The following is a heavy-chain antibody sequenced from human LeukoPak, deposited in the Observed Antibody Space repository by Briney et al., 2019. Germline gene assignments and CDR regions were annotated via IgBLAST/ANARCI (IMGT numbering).Heavy chain of an antibody. CDR1: GFTFNSYA. Sequence: GGSLRLSCAASGFTFNSYAMYWVRQAPGKGLEWVSGIFGSGGSAHYADSVKGRFTISRDTSKNTLYLQMHSLRAEDTAVYFCAKHRRGAYAYQFDYWGQGTLVTVSS. V-gene: IGHV3-23*01. J-gene: IGHJ4*02. D-gene: IGHD5-12*01. CDR2: IFGSGGSA. CDR3: AKHRRGAYAYQFDY.